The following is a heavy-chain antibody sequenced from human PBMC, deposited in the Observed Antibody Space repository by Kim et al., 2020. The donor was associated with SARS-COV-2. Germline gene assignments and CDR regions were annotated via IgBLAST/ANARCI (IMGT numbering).Heavy chain of an antibody. CDR3: ARDPRRLEHGYYYYGMDV. CDR1: GFTFSSYW. J-gene: IGHJ6*02. V-gene: IGHV3-7*01. CDR2: IKQDGSEK. Sequence: GGSLRLSCAASGFTFSSYWMSWVRQAPGKGLEWVANIKQDGSEKYYVDSVKGRFTISRDNAKNSLYLQMNSLRAEDTAVYYCARDPRRLEHGYYYYGMDVWGQGTTVTVSS. D-gene: IGHD3-16*01.